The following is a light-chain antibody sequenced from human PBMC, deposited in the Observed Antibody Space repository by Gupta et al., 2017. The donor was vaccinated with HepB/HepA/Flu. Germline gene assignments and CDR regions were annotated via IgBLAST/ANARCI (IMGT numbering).Light chain of an antibody. CDR3: AAWDDSLSSWV. Sequence: QSVLTQPPSASGTPGQRVTISCSGSSPDIGSIYVYWYQQLPGPAPKLLIYRTNQRRSGVPDRFSGSKSGTSASLAISGLRSEDEADYYCAAWDDSLSSWVLGGGTKLIVL. CDR2: RTN. V-gene: IGLV1-47*01. CDR1: SPDIGSIY. J-gene: IGLJ3*02.